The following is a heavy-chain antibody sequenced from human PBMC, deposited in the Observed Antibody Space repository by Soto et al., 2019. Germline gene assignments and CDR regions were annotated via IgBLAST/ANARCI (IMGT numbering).Heavy chain of an antibody. Sequence: PVGSLRLSCAASGFTVSSNYMSWVRQAPGKGLEWVSVIYSGGSTYYADSVKGRFTISRDNSKNTLYLQMNSLRAGDTAVYYCASTRYCGGDCYLYGMDVWGQGTTVTV. CDR2: IYSGGST. CDR1: GFTVSSNY. D-gene: IGHD2-21*02. V-gene: IGHV3-53*01. CDR3: ASTRYCGGDCYLYGMDV. J-gene: IGHJ6*02.